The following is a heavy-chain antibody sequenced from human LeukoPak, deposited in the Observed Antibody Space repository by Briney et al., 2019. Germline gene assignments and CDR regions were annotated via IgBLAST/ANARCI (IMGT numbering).Heavy chain of an antibody. V-gene: IGHV4-59*11. D-gene: IGHD6-25*01. Sequence: PSETLSLTCTVSGGSISSHYWSRIRQPPGKGLEWIGYIYYSGSTKYNPSLQSRVTISLDRSENNFSLKLTSVTAADTAVYYCARLLDNDSSGYPDTLDMWGQGTVVTVSS. CDR2: IYYSGST. CDR1: GGSISSHY. CDR3: ARLLDNDSSGYPDTLDM. J-gene: IGHJ3*02.